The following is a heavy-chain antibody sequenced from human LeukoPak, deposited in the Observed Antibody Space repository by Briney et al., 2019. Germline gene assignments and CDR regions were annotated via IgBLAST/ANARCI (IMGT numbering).Heavy chain of an antibody. CDR1: GFTFSSYA. Sequence: GGSLRLSCAAAGFTFSSYAMSWVRQAPGKGLEWVSGISGSSGTINYADPVKGRFTISRDNSRNTLYLQMNSLRVEDTALYYCAKRLGDPRASDSWGQGTLVTVSS. V-gene: IGHV3-23*01. J-gene: IGHJ4*02. CDR2: ISGSSGTI. D-gene: IGHD2-21*02. CDR3: AKRLGDPRASDS.